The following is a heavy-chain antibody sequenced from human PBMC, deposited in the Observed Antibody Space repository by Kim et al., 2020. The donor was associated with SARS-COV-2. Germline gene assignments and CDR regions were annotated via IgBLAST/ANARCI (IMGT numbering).Heavy chain of an antibody. CDR3: AKDTSSSWRGRYSFDY. Sequence: DPGKGRFTNSRDNAKNSPYLQMNSLRAEDTAFYYCAKDTSSSWRGRYSFDYWGQGTLVTVSS. J-gene: IGHJ4*02. V-gene: IGHV3-9*01. D-gene: IGHD6-13*01.